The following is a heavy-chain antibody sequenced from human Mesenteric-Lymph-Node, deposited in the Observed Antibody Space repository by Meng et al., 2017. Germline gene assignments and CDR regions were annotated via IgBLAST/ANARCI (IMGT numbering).Heavy chain of an antibody. CDR1: GGSISSSSYY. D-gene: IGHD6-13*01. CDR3: AGISYSSSWHSSGWWFDY. V-gene: IGHV4-39*07. J-gene: IGHJ4*02. CDR2: IYYSGST. Sequence: ESLKISCTVPGGSISSSSYYWGWIRQPPGKGLEWIGSIYYSGSTYYNPSPKSRVTISVDTSKNQFSLKLSSVTAADTAVYYCAGISYSSSWHSSGWWFDYWGQGTLVTVSS.